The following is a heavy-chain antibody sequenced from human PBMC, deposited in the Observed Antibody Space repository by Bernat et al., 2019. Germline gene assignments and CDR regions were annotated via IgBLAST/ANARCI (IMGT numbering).Heavy chain of an antibody. CDR2: SSAYNGNT. CDR1: GYTFTSYG. D-gene: IGHD3-22*01. Sequence: QVQLVQSGAEVKKPGASVKVSCKASGYTFTSYGISWVRQAPGQGLEWMGWSSAYNGNTNYAQKLQGRVTMTTDTSTSTAYMELRSLRSDDTAVYYCARDMDPMSSDSIPHSWGQGTLVTVSS. CDR3: ARDMDPMSSDSIPHS. J-gene: IGHJ4*02. V-gene: IGHV1-18*01.